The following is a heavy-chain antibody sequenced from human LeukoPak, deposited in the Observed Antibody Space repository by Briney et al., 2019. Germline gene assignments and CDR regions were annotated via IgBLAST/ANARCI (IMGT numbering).Heavy chain of an antibody. Sequence: ASVKVSCKASGYTFTGYYMHWVRQAPGQGLEWMGWINPSGGSTTYAQKFQGRLTMTRDMSTSTVYMELSSLRSEDTAVYYCAREARGDYDSSGSSIYWGQGTLVTVSS. J-gene: IGHJ4*02. CDR2: INPSGGST. V-gene: IGHV1-46*01. CDR1: GYTFTGYY. D-gene: IGHD3-22*01. CDR3: AREARGDYDSSGSSIY.